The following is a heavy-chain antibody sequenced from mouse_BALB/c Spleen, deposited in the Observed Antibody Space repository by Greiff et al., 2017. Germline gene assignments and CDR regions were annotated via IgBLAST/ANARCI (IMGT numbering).Heavy chain of an antibody. J-gene: IGHJ1*01. CDR1: GYAFTNYL. V-gene: IGHV1-54*01. D-gene: IGHD2-1*01. CDR3: ARRIYYCNYGDFDV. CDR2: INPGSGGT. Sequence: VQLQESGAELVRPGTSVKVSCKASGYAFTNYLIEWVKQRPGQGLEWIGVINPGSGGTNYNEKFKGKATLTADKSSSTAYMQLSSLTSDDSAVYFCARRIYYCNYGDFDVWGAGTTVTVSS.